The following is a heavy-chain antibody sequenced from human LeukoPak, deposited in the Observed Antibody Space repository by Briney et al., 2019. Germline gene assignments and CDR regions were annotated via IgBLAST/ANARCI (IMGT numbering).Heavy chain of an antibody. V-gene: IGHV3-7*01. Sequence: GGSLRLSCAASGFTFSNSWMSWVRQAPGKGLEWVANIKQDESEKNYVDSVKGRFTISRDNAKNSLYLQMNSLRVEDTAVYYCARSPPYYYGSTGMDVWGQGTTVAASS. D-gene: IGHD3-10*01. J-gene: IGHJ6*02. CDR1: GFTFSNSW. CDR2: IKQDESEK. CDR3: ARSPPYYYGSTGMDV.